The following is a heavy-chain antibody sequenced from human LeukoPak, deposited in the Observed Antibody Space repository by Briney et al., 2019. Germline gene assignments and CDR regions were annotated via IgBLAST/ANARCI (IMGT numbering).Heavy chain of an antibody. J-gene: IGHJ4*02. CDR2: ISWNSGSI. CDR3: AKDRFYDSSGYVDY. Sequence: LSCAAYAMHWVRQAPGKGLEWVSGISWNSGSIGYADSVKGRFTISRDNAKNSLYLQMNSLRAEDTALYYCAKDRFYDSSGYVDYWGQGTLVTVSS. D-gene: IGHD3-22*01. CDR1: LSCAAYA. V-gene: IGHV3-9*01.